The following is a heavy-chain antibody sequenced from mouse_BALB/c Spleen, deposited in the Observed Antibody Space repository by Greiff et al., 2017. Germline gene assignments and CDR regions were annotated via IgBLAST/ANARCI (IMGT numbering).Heavy chain of an antibody. D-gene: IGHD1-2*01. J-gene: IGHJ4*01. CDR3: AHYYGYYAMDY. Sequence: EVKLMESGAELVKPGASVKLSCTASGFNIKDTYMHWVKQRPEQGLEWIGRIDPANGNTKYDPKFQGKATITADTSSNTAYLQLSSLTSEDTAVYYCAHYYGYYAMDYWGQGTSVTVSS. CDR1: GFNIKDTY. V-gene: IGHV14-3*02. CDR2: IDPANGNT.